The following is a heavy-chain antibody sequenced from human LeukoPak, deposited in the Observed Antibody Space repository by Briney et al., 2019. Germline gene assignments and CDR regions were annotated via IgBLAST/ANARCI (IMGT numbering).Heavy chain of an antibody. Sequence: ASVKVSCKASGYTFTGYYMHWVRQATGQGLEWMGWMNPNSGNTGYAQKFQGRVTMTRNTSISTAYMELSSLRSEDTAVYYCARDSSSGVYYFDYWGQGTLVTVSS. CDR3: ARDSSSGVYYFDY. V-gene: IGHV1-8*02. J-gene: IGHJ4*02. D-gene: IGHD6-6*01. CDR1: GYTFTGYY. CDR2: MNPNSGNT.